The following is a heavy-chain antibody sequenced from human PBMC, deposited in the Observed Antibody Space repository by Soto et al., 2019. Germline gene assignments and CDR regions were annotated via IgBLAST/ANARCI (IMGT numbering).Heavy chain of an antibody. Sequence: ASVKVSCKASGYTFNSYAMHWVRQAPGQRLEWMGWINAGNGNTKYSQKFQGRVTITRDTSASTAYMELSSLRSEDTAVYYCARNILGGTTDYWGPGTLVTVSS. D-gene: IGHD1-7*01. V-gene: IGHV1-3*01. CDR1: GYTFNSYA. CDR2: INAGNGNT. CDR3: ARNILGGTTDY. J-gene: IGHJ4*02.